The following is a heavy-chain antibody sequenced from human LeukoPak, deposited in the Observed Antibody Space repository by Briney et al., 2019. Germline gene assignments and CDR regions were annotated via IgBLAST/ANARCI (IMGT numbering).Heavy chain of an antibody. CDR3: ARVPGNNWFDP. CDR2: IYYSGST. Sequence: SETLSLTCTVSGGSISNYYWSWIRQPPGKGLEWIGYIYYSGSTNYNPSLKSRVTMSVDTSKNQFSLKLSSVTAADTAVYYCARVPGNNWFDPWGQGTLVTVSS. V-gene: IGHV4-59*01. J-gene: IGHJ5*02. CDR1: GGSISNYY. D-gene: IGHD6-13*01.